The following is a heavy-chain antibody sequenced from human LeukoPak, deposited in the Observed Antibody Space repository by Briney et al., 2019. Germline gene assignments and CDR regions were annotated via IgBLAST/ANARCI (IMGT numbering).Heavy chain of an antibody. CDR3: ARVGYDY. J-gene: IGHJ4*02. CDR2: FYHGGST. CDR1: GYSISTGYY. D-gene: IGHD6-25*01. Sequence: SETLSLTCTVSGYSISTGYYWDWIRQPPGKGLEWIGTFYHGGSTYYNPSLKSRVTISVDTSKNQFSLNLTSVTAADTAVYYCARVGYDYWGQGTLVTVSS. V-gene: IGHV4-38-2*02.